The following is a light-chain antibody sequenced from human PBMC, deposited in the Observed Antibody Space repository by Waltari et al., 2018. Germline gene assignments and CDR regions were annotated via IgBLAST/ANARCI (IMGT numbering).Light chain of an antibody. Sequence: QSALTQPRSVSGSPGQSVTISCTGTNSDVGGYQYVSWYQQHPDKAPRLIIYDVYTRPPGVPNRLSSSKSANTASLTIAGLQSEDEADYYCCSYAGSFTWVFGTGTKVTVL. CDR1: NSDVGGYQY. V-gene: IGLV2-11*01. J-gene: IGLJ1*01. CDR2: DVY. CDR3: CSYAGSFTWV.